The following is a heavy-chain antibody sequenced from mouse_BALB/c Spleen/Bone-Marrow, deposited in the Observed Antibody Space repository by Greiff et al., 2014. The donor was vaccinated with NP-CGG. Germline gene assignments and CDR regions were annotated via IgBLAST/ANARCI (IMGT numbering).Heavy chain of an antibody. CDR1: GFEFTDYG. V-gene: IGHV1-67*01. Sequence: VQLQQSGPELVRPGVSVKISCTGSGFEFTDYGMHWVKQSHEKSLEWIGIISLYYGNTNYNQKFKDKATMTVDKSSSTAYMELARLTSEDSAIYYCARGDYRCDETMDYWGQGTSVTVSS. J-gene: IGHJ4*01. CDR3: ARGDYRCDETMDY. D-gene: IGHD2-14*01. CDR2: ISLYYGNT.